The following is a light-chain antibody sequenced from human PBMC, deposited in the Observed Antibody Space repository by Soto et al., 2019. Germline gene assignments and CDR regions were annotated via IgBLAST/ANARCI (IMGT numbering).Light chain of an antibody. V-gene: IGLV2-14*01. CDR2: DVS. Sequence: QSVLTQPASVSGSPGQSITISCTGTSNYVGGYNYVSWYQQHPGKAPKLLIYDVSNRPSGVSDRFSGSKSGNTASLTISGLQPGDEADYYCSSYTSSSTYVFGTGTKVTVL. J-gene: IGLJ1*01. CDR3: SSYTSSSTYV. CDR1: SNYVGGYNY.